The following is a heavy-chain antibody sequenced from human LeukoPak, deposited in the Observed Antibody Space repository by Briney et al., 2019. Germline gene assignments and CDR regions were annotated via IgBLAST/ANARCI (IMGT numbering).Heavy chain of an antibody. Sequence: SETLSLTCTVSGGSISSNNYYWGWIRQPPGKGLELIGSIYYSGSTYNNRSLKSRVTISVDTTKNQFSLKLTSVTAADTAVYYCASSPSGYWWNFDCWGQGTLVTVSS. D-gene: IGHD3-22*01. CDR2: IYYSGST. CDR1: GGSISSNNYY. CDR3: ASSPSGYWWNFDC. V-gene: IGHV4-39*01. J-gene: IGHJ4*02.